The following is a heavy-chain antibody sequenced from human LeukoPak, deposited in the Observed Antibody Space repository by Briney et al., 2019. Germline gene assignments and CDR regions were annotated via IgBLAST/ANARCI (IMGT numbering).Heavy chain of an antibody. D-gene: IGHD6-19*01. J-gene: IGHJ3*02. CDR1: GFTFSSYG. CDR2: ISYDGSNK. V-gene: IGHV3-30*03. Sequence: GRSLRLSCAASGFTFSSYGVHWVRQAPGKGLEWVAVISYDGSNKYYADSVKGRFTISRDNSKNTLYLQMNSLRAEDTAVYYCAAAGPYSSGWYAFDIWGQGTMVTVSS. CDR3: AAAGPYSSGWYAFDI.